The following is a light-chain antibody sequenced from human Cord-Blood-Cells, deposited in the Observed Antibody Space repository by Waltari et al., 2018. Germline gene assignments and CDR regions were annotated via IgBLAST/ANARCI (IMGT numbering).Light chain of an antibody. CDR2: RNN. J-gene: IGLJ3*02. Sequence: QSVLTQPPSASGTPGHRVTISCSVSSLNIGSHYAYWYQHPPGTAPKLLIYRNNKRPSGVPDRFSGSKSGTSASLAISGLRSEDEADYYCAAWDDSLSGRVFGGGTKLTVL. CDR3: AAWDDSLSGRV. CDR1: SLNIGSHY. V-gene: IGLV1-47*01.